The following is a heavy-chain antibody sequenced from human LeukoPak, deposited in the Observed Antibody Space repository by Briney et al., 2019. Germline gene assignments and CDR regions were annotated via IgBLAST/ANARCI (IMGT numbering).Heavy chain of an antibody. CDR1: GFTFSSYW. CDR3: ARVPWSGTAPSFDY. J-gene: IGHJ4*02. CDR2: IKQDGSEK. D-gene: IGHD3-3*01. Sequence: GGSLRLSCAASGFTFSSYWMSWVRQAPGKGLEWVANIKQDGSEKYYVDSVKGRFTISRDNAKNSLYLQMNSLRAEDTAVYYCARVPWSGTAPSFDYWGQGTLVTVSS. V-gene: IGHV3-7*01.